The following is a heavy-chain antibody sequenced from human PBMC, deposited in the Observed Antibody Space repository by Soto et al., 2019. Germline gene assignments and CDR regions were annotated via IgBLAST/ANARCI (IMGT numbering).Heavy chain of an antibody. CDR3: ARDHRSLGDYYGIDV. V-gene: IGHV3-23*01. D-gene: IGHD3-10*01. Sequence: GGSLRLSCTGSGFSFFSYAMSWVRQARGKGLEWFSTISGSGGHTYYADSVKGRFVVSRDNDKNTVYLHMSSLTGEDTAVYFCARDHRSLGDYYGIDVWGQGTTVTVSS. J-gene: IGHJ6*02. CDR2: ISGSGGHT. CDR1: GFSFFSYA.